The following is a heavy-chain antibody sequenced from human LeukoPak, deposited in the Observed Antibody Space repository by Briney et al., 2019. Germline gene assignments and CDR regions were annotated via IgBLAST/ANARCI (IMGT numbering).Heavy chain of an antibody. CDR2: MNPNSDNT. D-gene: IGHD5-12*01. CDR1: GYTFTNYD. CDR3: ARKKVEVVATYDY. V-gene: IGHV1-8*01. J-gene: IGHJ4*02. Sequence: ASVKVSCKASGYTFTNYDINWVRQASGQGLEWMGWMNPNSDNTGYAQKFQGRVTMTRDTSISTAYMELSSLTSDDTAVYYCARKKVEVVATYDYWGQGTLITVSS.